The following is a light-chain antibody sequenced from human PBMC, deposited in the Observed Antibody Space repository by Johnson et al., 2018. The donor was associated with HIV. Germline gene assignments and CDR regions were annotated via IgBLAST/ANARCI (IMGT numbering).Light chain of an antibody. CDR2: RDI. Sequence: QLVLTQPPSASGTPGQRVTISCSGSSSNIGSYTVNWYQHLPGTAPNLLIYRDIQRPSGVPDRFSASKSGTSASLAISGLQTGDEAIYYCGIWDTRLSAGHVFETGTKVTVL. J-gene: IGLJ1*01. V-gene: IGLV1-44*01. CDR3: GIWDTRLSAGHV. CDR1: SSNIGSYT.